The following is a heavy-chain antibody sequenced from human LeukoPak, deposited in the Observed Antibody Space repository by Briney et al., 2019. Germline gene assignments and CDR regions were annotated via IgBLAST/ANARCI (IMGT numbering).Heavy chain of an antibody. CDR2: VYISGGA. Sequence: SQTLSLTCTVSSGSISSYYWSWIRQPARQGLGWIGRVYISGGASYNPSLKSRVTMSIDTSKNQFSLKLSSVTAADTAVYYCARATGDHFDYWGQGTLVTVS. D-gene: IGHD7-27*01. J-gene: IGHJ4*02. CDR3: ARATGDHFDY. CDR1: SGSISSYY. V-gene: IGHV4-4*07.